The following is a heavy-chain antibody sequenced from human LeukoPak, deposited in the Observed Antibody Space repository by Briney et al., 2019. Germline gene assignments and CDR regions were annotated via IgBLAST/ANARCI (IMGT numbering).Heavy chain of an antibody. V-gene: IGHV1-18*01. J-gene: IGHJ6*02. Sequence: ASVNVSCKASGYTFTSYGISWVRQAPGQGLEWMGWISAYNGNTNYAQKLQGRVTMTTDTSTSTAYMELRSLRSDDTAVYYCARDSRGKLLWFGESRKPMDVWGQGTTVTVSS. CDR2: ISAYNGNT. CDR1: GYTFTSYG. CDR3: ARDSRGKLLWFGESRKPMDV. D-gene: IGHD3-10*01.